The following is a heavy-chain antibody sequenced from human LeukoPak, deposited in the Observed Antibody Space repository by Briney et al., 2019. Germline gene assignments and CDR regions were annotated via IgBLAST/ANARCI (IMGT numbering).Heavy chain of an antibody. CDR3: AKDTRAPIVVVVAATSSAGAFDI. CDR2: MSGSGGST. Sequence: GGSLRISCAASGFTFSSYAMSWVRQAPGKGLELVSAMSGSGGSTYYADSVKGRFTISRDNSKNTLYLQMNSLRAEDTAVNYCAKDTRAPIVVVVAATSSAGAFDIWGQGTMVTVSS. V-gene: IGHV3-23*01. J-gene: IGHJ3*02. D-gene: IGHD2-15*01. CDR1: GFTFSSYA.